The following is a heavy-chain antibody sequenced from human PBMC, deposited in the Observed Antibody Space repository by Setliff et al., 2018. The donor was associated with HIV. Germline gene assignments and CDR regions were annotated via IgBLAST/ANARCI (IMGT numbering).Heavy chain of an antibody. CDR1: GDSISSGDYY. CDR2: IYHSGST. CDR3: ARADSSSWFFATFDI. Sequence: SETLSLTCTVSGDSISSGDYYWSWIRQPPGKGLEWIGYIYHSGSTLYNPSLNSRVAFSVDTSKNQFSLKLYSVTVADTAFYYCARADSSSWFFATFDIWGQGTMVTVSS. J-gene: IGHJ3*02. V-gene: IGHV4-30-4*01. D-gene: IGHD6-13*01.